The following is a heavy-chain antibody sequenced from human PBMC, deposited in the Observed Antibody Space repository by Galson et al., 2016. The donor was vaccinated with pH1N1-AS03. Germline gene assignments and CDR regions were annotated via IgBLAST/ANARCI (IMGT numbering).Heavy chain of an antibody. CDR2: MYASGDT. D-gene: IGHD3-10*02. CDR1: GGSISGNF. Sequence: TLSLTCSVSGGSISGNFWSWVRQPAGEGLQWLGRMYASGDTLYNPSLKSRLTMSVDTSKNHFSLKLNSVTAADTAVYYCARERQWVSGDSGPRYGMDVWGQGTTVTVSS. CDR3: ARERQWVSGDSGPRYGMDV. V-gene: IGHV4-4*07. J-gene: IGHJ6*02.